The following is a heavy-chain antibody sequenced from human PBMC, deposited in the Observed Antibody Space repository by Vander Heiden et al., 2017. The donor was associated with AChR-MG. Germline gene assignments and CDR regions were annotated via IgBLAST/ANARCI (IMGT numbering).Heavy chain of an antibody. J-gene: IGHJ3*02. CDR1: GFTCSSSA. CDR2: ISGSGGRT. CDR3: AKSAVATINPDAFDI. Sequence: EVQLLESGGGLVQPGGSLRLSCAASGFTCSSSAMSWVRQAPGKGLEWVSAISGSGGRTYYADSVKGRFTISRDNSKNTLYLQMNSLRAEDTAVYYCAKSAVATINPDAFDIWGQGTMVTVSS. D-gene: IGHD5-12*01. V-gene: IGHV3-23*01.